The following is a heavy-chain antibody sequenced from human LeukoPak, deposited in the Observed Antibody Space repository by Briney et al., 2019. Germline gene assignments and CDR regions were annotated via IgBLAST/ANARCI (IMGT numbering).Heavy chain of an antibody. Sequence: PSETLSLTCTVSGGSISNYYWSWIRQPPGKGLEWIGYIYYSGSTNYNPSLKSRVTVSVDTSKNQFSLKLSSVTAADTAVYYCASEYCSGGSCYFDIWGQGTMVTVSS. D-gene: IGHD2-15*01. J-gene: IGHJ3*02. CDR1: GGSISNYY. CDR2: IYYSGST. V-gene: IGHV4-59*01. CDR3: ASEYCSGGSCYFDI.